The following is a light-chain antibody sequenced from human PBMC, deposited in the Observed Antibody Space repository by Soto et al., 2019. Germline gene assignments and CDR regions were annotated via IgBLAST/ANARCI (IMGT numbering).Light chain of an antibody. V-gene: IGKV3-20*01. J-gene: IGKJ1*01. Sequence: EIELTQSPGTLSLSPGERATLSCRASQSVSSSYLAWYQQKPGQAPRLLIYDASSRATGIPDRFSGSGSGTDFTLTISRLQPEDFATYYCQHYNSYSEAFGQGTKVELK. CDR2: DAS. CDR3: QHYNSYSEA. CDR1: QSVSSSY.